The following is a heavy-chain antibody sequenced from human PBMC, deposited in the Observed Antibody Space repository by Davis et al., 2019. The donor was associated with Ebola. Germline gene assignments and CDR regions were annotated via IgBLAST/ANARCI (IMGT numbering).Heavy chain of an antibody. D-gene: IGHD6-19*01. CDR1: GFTFSNYA. CDR3: AKKGNSGRIDY. CDR2: ISGSGGST. Sequence: GESLKISCAASGFTFSNYAMSWVRQAPGKGLEWVSTISGSGGSTYYADSVKGRFTISRDNSKNTLYLQTNSLRPEDTAVYYCAKKGNSGRIDYWGQGTLVTVSS. V-gene: IGHV3-23*01. J-gene: IGHJ4*02.